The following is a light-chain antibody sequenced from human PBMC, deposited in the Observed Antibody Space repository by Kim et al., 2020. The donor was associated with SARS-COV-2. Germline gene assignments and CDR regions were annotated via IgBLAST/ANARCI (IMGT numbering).Light chain of an antibody. CDR3: QQYDNSYT. V-gene: IGKV3-20*01. CDR1: QSVSSSF. Sequence: SLPPGERATLSCRASQSVSSSFLAWYQHKPGQAPRLLIYGASDRASGIPDRFSGSGSGTDFTLTISRLEPEDFAVYYCQQYDNSYTFGQGTKLEI. CDR2: GAS. J-gene: IGKJ2*01.